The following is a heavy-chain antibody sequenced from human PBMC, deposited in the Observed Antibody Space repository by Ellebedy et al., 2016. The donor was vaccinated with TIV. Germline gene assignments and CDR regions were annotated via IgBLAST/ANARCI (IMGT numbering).Heavy chain of an antibody. CDR3: ARDMLGTSGYDAFDI. J-gene: IGHJ3*02. D-gene: IGHD3-22*01. CDR1: GFTFNSHW. V-gene: IGHV3-7*01. CDR2: IKQDGSVR. Sequence: GESLKISCAASGFTFNSHWMSWVRQAPGQGLEWVATIKQDGSVRQYMDSVKGRFTISRDNAKNSLYLQMNSLRAEDKAVYYCARDMLGTSGYDAFDIWGQGTMVTVSS.